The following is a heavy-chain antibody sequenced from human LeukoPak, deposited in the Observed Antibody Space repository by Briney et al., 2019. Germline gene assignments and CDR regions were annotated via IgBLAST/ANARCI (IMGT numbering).Heavy chain of an antibody. CDR1: GFTFTSHA. V-gene: IGHV3-23*01. CDR2: IRRPTGRT. D-gene: IGHD2-21*01. CDR3: ARVACGTECYYRLDV. J-gene: IGHJ6*02. Sequence: GGSLRHSSATSGFTFTSHAMTWVCQAPGKGVEWVSGIRRPTGRTFYGDSVMRRFTMSRDNSRDTLSLQMNSLTAEDAAVYFCARVACGTECYYRLDVWGQGTTVTVSS.